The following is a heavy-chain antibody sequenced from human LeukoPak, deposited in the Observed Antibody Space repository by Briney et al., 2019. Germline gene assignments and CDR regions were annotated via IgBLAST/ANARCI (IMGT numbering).Heavy chain of an antibody. CDR1: GGSISSSSYY. CDR3: ARVDVPYYFDY. Sequence: TSETLSLTCTVSGGSISSSSYYWGWIRQPPGTGLEWIGSIYHSGSTYYNPSLKSRVIISVDTSKNQFSLKLSSVTAADTAVYYCARVDVPYYFDYWGQGTLVTVSS. V-gene: IGHV4-39*07. J-gene: IGHJ4*02. D-gene: IGHD2-2*01. CDR2: IYHSGST.